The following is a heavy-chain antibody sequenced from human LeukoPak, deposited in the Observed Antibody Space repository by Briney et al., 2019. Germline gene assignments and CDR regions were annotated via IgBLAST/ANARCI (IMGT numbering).Heavy chain of an antibody. CDR3: ARGGITYDY. CDR2: INTDGSST. V-gene: IGHV3-74*01. CDR1: GFTFSSYW. Sequence: PGGSLRLSCAASGFTFSSYWMHWVRQAPGKRLVWVSRINTDGSSTAYADSVKGRFTVSRDNARNALYLQINSLRAEDTAVYYCARGGITYDYWGQGTLVTVSS. D-gene: IGHD3-10*01. J-gene: IGHJ4*02.